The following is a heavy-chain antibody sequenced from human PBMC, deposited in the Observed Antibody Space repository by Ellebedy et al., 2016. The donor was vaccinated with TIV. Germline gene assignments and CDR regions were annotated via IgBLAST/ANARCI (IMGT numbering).Heavy chain of an antibody. CDR3: ARRGNYLGDAFDI. J-gene: IGHJ3*02. CDR1: GFTFNFYS. V-gene: IGHV3-48*02. D-gene: IGHD1-26*01. CDR2: IVGTGTTT. Sequence: GGSLRLSXAASGFTFNFYSMNWVRQAAGKGLEWISYIVGTGTTTYYADSVKGRFTISRDDAKNSLYLHMNSLRDEYTAVYYCARRGNYLGDAFDIWGQGAMVIVSS.